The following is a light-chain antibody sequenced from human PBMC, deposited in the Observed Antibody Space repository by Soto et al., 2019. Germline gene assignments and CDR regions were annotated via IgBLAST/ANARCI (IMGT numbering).Light chain of an antibody. CDR3: QHYNSYSEA. V-gene: IGKV1-5*03. Sequence: DIQMTQSPSTLSGSVGDRVTITCRASQTISSWLAWYQQKPGKAPKLLIYKAYTLKSGVPSRFSGSGSGTEFTLTISSLQPHDFETHYCQHYNSYSEAFGQGTKVEI. CDR1: QTISSW. CDR2: KAY. J-gene: IGKJ1*01.